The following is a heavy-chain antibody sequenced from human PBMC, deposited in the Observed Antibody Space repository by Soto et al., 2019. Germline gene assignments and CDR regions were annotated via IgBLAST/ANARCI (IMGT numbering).Heavy chain of an antibody. Sequence: PGGSLRLSCEVSGFNFNNYGINWVRQAPGKGLEWVSSVSKSDYTYYSDSVKGRFTISRDSAKNSVSLQMNTLRAEDTAVYYCAREDSIIIPAVSDFWGQGTLVTVSS. CDR2: VSKSDYT. CDR1: GFNFNNYG. J-gene: IGHJ4*02. V-gene: IGHV3-21*01. CDR3: AREDSIIIPAVSDF. D-gene: IGHD2-2*01.